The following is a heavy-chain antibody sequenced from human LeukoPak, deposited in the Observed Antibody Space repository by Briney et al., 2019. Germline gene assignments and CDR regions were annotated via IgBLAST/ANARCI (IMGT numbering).Heavy chain of an antibody. Sequence: PGGSLRLSCAASGFTFNSYLMSWVRQAPGRGLEWVSNIKKDGSAESYLDSVKGRFTVSSDDAKNSLFLQMNSLRREDPAVYYCARSNPNSTALDLWGQGTMVTISS. V-gene: IGHV3-7*01. D-gene: IGHD1-14*01. CDR1: GFTFNSYL. CDR3: ARSNPNSTALDL. CDR2: IKKDGSAE. J-gene: IGHJ3*01.